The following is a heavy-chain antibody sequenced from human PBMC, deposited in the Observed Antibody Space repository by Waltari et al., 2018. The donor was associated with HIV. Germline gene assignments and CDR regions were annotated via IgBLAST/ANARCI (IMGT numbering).Heavy chain of an antibody. CDR3: ARFSSSSLARYYYYGMDV. CDR1: GGTFSSYA. CDR2: IIPICGTA. Sequence: QVQLVQSGAEVKKPGSSVKVSCKASGGTFSSYAISWVRQAPRQGLEWMGGIIPICGTANYAQKFQGRVTITADESTSTAYMELSSLRSEDTAVYYCARFSSSSLARYYYYGMDVWGQGTTVTVSS. D-gene: IGHD6-6*01. J-gene: IGHJ6*02. V-gene: IGHV1-69*01.